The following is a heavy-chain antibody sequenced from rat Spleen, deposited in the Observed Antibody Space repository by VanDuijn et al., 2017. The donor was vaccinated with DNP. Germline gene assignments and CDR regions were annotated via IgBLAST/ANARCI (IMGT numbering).Heavy chain of an antibody. CDR2: ITYDGSKT. CDR1: GFTFINYG. D-gene: IGHD4-2*01. J-gene: IGHJ2*01. Sequence: EVKLVESGGGLVQPGRSLKLSCAASGFTFINYGMAWVRQAPTKGLEWVATITYDGSKTYYRDSVKGRFTISRDNAKSTLYLQMDSLRSEDTATYYCTRDWPFDYWGQGVMVTVSS. CDR3: TRDWPFDY. V-gene: IGHV5-29*01.